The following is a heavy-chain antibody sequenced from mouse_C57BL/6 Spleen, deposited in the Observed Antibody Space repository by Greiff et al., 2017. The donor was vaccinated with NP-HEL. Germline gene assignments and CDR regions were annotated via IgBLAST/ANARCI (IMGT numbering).Heavy chain of an antibody. J-gene: IGHJ4*01. V-gene: IGHV5-9*01. CDR3: ARLLDYAMDY. CDR2: ISGGGGNT. Sequence: EVKLQESGGGLVKPGGSLKLSCAASGFTFSSYTMSWVRQTPEKRLEWVATISGGGGNTYYPDSVKGRFPISRDNAKNTLYLQMSSLRSEDTALYYCARLLDYAMDYWGQGTSVTVSS. CDR1: GFTFSSYT.